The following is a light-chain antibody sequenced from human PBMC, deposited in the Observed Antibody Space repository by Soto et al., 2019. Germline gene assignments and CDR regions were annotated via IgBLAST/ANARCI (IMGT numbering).Light chain of an antibody. V-gene: IGKV1-5*01. Sequence: DIQMTQSPSTLSASIGERVSITCRASQSINRWLAWYQQKPGKAPKLLIYDASSLESGVPSRFSGSGSGTEFTLTITTLQPEDFATYSCQQSYNSPPTFGQGTRV. CDR3: QQSYNSPPT. CDR1: QSINRW. J-gene: IGKJ1*01. CDR2: DAS.